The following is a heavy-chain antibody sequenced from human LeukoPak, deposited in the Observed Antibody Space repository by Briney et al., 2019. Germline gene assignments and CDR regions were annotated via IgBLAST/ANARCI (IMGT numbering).Heavy chain of an antibody. CDR1: GFTFSTYA. Sequence: PGGSLRLSCAASGFTFSTYAMSWVRQAPGKGLEWVSGISGSGGSTYYADSVKGRFTISRDNSKSTLFLQMNSLRAEDTAVYYCAKVRGSGGYWKTDAFDIWGQGTMVTVSS. CDR2: ISGSGGST. D-gene: IGHD3-10*01. CDR3: AKVRGSGGYWKTDAFDI. V-gene: IGHV3-23*01. J-gene: IGHJ3*02.